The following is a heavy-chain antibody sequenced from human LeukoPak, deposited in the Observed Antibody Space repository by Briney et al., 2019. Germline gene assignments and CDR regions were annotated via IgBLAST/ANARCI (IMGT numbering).Heavy chain of an antibody. Sequence: PSETLSLTCTVSGGSISSGSYYWSWIRQPAGKGLEWIGRIYTSGSTNYNPSLKSRVTISVDTSKNQFSLKLSSVTAADTAVYYCARDAPSDMWGQGTMVTVSS. CDR3: ARDAPSDM. V-gene: IGHV4-61*02. CDR2: IYTSGST. CDR1: GGSISSGSYY. J-gene: IGHJ3*02.